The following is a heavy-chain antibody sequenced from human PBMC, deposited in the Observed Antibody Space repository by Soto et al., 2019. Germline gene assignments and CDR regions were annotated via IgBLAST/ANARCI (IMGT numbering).Heavy chain of an antibody. J-gene: IGHJ4*02. CDR2: ISSTTNYI. V-gene: IGHV3-21*06. CDR3: ARESEDLTSNFDY. Sequence: LRLSCAASGFTFTRYSTNWVRQAPGKGLEWVSSISSTTNYIYYGDSMKGRFTISRDNAKNSLYLEMNSLRAEDTAVYYCARESEDLTSNFDYWGQGTRVTVSS. CDR1: GFTFTRYS.